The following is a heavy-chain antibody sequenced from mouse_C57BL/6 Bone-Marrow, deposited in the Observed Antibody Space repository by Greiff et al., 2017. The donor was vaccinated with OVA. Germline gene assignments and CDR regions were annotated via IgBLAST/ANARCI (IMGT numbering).Heavy chain of an antibody. Sequence: QVQLKESGAELVRPGASVTLSCKASGYTFTDYEMHWVKQTPVHGLEWIGAIDPETGGTAYNQKFKGKAILTADKSSSTAYMELRSLTSEDSAVYYCTRRGVYYDYDDWYVDVWGTGTTVTVSS. CDR3: TRRGVYYDYDDWYVDV. V-gene: IGHV1-15*01. CDR2: IDPETGGT. D-gene: IGHD2-4*01. CDR1: GYTFTDYE. J-gene: IGHJ1*03.